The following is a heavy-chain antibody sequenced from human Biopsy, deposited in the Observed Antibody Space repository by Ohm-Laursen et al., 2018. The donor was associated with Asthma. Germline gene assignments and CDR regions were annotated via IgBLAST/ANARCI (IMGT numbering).Heavy chain of an antibody. CDR1: GGTFNTYV. CDR3: ARKAGSCISRTCYSLDF. CDR2: ITSVFGTT. Sequence: ASVKVSCKSLGGTFNTYVTGWVRQAPGQGLEWMGGITSVFGTTTYPQKFQDRVTITADDSTSTVYMELSSLRSEDTAVYYCARKAGSCISRTCYSLDFWGQGTLVTVSS. D-gene: IGHD2-2*01. J-gene: IGHJ4*02. V-gene: IGHV1-69*13.